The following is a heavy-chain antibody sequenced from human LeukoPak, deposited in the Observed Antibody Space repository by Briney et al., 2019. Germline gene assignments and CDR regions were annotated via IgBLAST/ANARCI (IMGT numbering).Heavy chain of an antibody. D-gene: IGHD6-13*01. V-gene: IGHV1-46*01. CDR2: INPSGGST. CDR1: GYTFTSYY. Sequence: ASVKVSCKASGYTFTSYYMHWVRQAPGQGPEWMGIINPSGGSTSYAQKFQGRVTMTRDTSTSAVYMELSSLRSEDAAVYYCARGYSSSWDYYGMDVWGQGTTVTVSS. J-gene: IGHJ6*02. CDR3: ARGYSSSWDYYGMDV.